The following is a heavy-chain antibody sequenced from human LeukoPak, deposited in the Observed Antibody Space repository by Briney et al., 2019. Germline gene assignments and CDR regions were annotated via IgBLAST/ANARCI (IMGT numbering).Heavy chain of an antibody. D-gene: IGHD2-2*01. V-gene: IGHV3-72*01. Sequence: GGSLRLSCAASGFTFSDHYMDWVRQTPGKGLEWVGRTRDKANSYTTEYAASVKGRFTISRDDSKKSLYLQMNSLKTEDRAVYYCAGAHATLKYFDYWGQGVLVTVSS. CDR2: TRDKANSYTT. J-gene: IGHJ4*02. CDR3: AGAHATLKYFDY. CDR1: GFTFSDHY.